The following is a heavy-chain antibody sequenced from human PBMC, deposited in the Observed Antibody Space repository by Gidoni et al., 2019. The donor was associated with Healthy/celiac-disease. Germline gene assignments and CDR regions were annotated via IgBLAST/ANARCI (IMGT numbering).Heavy chain of an antibody. CDR3: ARDRKAGLEH. CDR2: IWYDGSNK. CDR1: GFTFSSYG. D-gene: IGHD6-13*01. V-gene: IGHV3-33*01. J-gene: IGHJ4*02. Sequence: QVQLVESGGGVVQPGRSLRLSCQASGFTFSSYGMHWVRQAPGKGLGWVAVIWYDGSNKYYADSVKGRFTISRDNSKNTLYLQMNSLRAEDTAVYYCARDRKAGLEHWGQGTLVTVSS.